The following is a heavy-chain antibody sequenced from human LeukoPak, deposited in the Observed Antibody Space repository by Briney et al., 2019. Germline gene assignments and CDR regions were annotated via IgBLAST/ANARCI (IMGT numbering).Heavy chain of an antibody. CDR2: IYHSGST. Sequence: SETLSLTCAVSGYSISSGYYWGWIRQPPGKGLEWIGSIYHSGSTYYNPSLKSRVTISVDTSKNQFSPKLSSVTAADTAVYYCARSPGVVVRLDWFDPWGQGTLVTVSS. J-gene: IGHJ5*02. CDR1: GYSISSGYY. V-gene: IGHV4-38-2*01. CDR3: ARSPGVVVRLDWFDP. D-gene: IGHD2-2*01.